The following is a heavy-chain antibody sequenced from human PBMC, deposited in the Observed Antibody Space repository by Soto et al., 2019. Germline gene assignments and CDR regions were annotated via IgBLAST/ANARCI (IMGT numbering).Heavy chain of an antibody. D-gene: IGHD6-13*01. CDR3: ARDDLSSSWSEF. Sequence: QIQLVQSGGEVKKPGASVKVSCKASGYTFISYGISWVRQAPGQGLEGMGWISLYNNNNTKCAQTAQGRVTLTTETSTTTAYMELRSLTSDDTAVYYCARDDLSSSWSEFWGQGTLVTVSS. J-gene: IGHJ4*02. CDR2: ISLYNNNNT. V-gene: IGHV1-18*01. CDR1: GYTFISYG.